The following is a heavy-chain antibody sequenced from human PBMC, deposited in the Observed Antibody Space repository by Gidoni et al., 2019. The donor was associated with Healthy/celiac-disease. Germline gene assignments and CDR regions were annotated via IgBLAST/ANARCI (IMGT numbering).Heavy chain of an antibody. J-gene: IGHJ4*02. V-gene: IGHV4-59*01. CDR3: ARNRWELLEIDY. Sequence: QVQLQESGPGLVKPSETLSLTCTVSGGSISSYYWSWIRQPPGKGLEWIGYIYYSGSTNYNPSLKSRVTISVDTSKNQFSLKLSSVTAADTAVYYCARNRWELLEIDYWGQGTLVTVSS. CDR1: GGSISSYY. CDR2: IYYSGST. D-gene: IGHD1-26*01.